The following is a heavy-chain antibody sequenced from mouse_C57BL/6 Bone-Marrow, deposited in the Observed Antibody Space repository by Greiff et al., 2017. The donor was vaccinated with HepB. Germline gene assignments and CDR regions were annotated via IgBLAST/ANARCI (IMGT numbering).Heavy chain of an antibody. V-gene: IGHV1-78*01. J-gene: IGHJ4*01. CDR1: GYTFTDHT. Sequence: VQLQQSDAELVKPGASVKISCKVSGYTFTDHTIHWMKQRPEQGLEWIGYIYTRDGSTKYNEKFKGKATLTADKSSSTAYMKLNILTSEDSAVYFCAILYYGRAMDYWGQGTSVTVSS. CDR2: IYTRDGST. CDR3: AILYYGRAMDY. D-gene: IGHD2-1*01.